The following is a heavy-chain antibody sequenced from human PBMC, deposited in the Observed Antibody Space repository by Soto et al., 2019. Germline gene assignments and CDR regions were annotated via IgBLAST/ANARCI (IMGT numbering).Heavy chain of an antibody. J-gene: IGHJ4*02. V-gene: IGHV3-30-3*01. CDR3: ARVHRGYSYGPLVY. CDR2: ISDDGSNK. Sequence: GXSRRLSGAASGFTFRNYAMHWVRQAPGKGLEWVAVISDDGSNKYYADSVKGRFTISRDNSKNTLYLQMNSLRAEDTAVYYCARVHRGYSYGPLVYWGQGTLVTV. CDR1: GFTFRNYA. D-gene: IGHD5-18*01.